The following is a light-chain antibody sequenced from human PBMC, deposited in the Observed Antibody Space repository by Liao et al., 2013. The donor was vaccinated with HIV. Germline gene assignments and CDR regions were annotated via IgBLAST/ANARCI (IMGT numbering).Light chain of an antibody. J-gene: IGLJ2*01. CDR1: NIGSKS. CDR2: YDS. V-gene: IGLV3-21*01. Sequence: SYELTQPPSVSLAPGKTARITCGGDNIGSKSVHWHQHKPGQAPVLVIYYDSDRPSDIPERFSGSNSGNTATLTISRVEAGDEADYYCQVWDSSSDHVVFGGGTKLTVL. CDR3: QVWDSSSDHVV.